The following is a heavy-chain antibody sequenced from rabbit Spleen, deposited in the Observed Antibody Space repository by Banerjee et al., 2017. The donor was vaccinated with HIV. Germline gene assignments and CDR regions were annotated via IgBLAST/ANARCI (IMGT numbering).Heavy chain of an antibody. CDR1: GFSFSNKA. CDR2: IDPVFGIT. Sequence: QEQLKESGGGLVQPEGSLTLTCTASGFSFSNKAVMCWVRQAPGKGLEWIGYIDPVFGITYYASWVNGRFSISRENAQNTVFLQMTSLTAADTATYFCARDGAGGSYFALWGQGTLVTVS. D-gene: IGHD8-1*01. J-gene: IGHJ3*01. V-gene: IGHV1S47*01. CDR3: ARDGAGGSYFAL.